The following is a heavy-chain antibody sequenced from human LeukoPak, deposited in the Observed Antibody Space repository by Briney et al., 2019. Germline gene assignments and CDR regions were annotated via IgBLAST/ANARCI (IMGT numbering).Heavy chain of an antibody. CDR1: GGTFSSYA. Sequence: SVRVSCKASGGTFSSYAISWVRQAPGQGLEWMGGIIPIFGTANYAQKFQGRVTITADESTSTAYMELSSLRSEDMAVYYCARSIGCSGGSCYSFRAQNWFDPWGQGTLVTVSS. V-gene: IGHV1-69*01. D-gene: IGHD2-15*01. CDR3: ARSIGCSGGSCYSFRAQNWFDP. J-gene: IGHJ5*02. CDR2: IIPIFGTA.